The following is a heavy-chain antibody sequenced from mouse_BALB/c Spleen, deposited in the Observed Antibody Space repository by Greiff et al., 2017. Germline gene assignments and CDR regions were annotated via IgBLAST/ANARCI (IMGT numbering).Heavy chain of an antibody. V-gene: IGHV3-6*02. Sequence: EVQLQQSGPGLVKPSQSLSLTCSVTGYSITSGYYWNWIRQFPGNKLEWMGYISYDGSNNYNPSLKNRIPITRDTSKNQFFLKLNSVTTEDTATYYCARDDGYYYWYFDVWGAGTTVTVSS. D-gene: IGHD2-3*01. CDR2: ISYDGSN. J-gene: IGHJ1*01. CDR3: ARDDGYYYWYFDV. CDR1: GYSITSGYY.